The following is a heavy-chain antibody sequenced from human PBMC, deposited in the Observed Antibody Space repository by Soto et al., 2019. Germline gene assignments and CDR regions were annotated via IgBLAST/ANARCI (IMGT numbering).Heavy chain of an antibody. CDR2: IDHSGRT. J-gene: IGHJ4*02. V-gene: IGHV4-34*01. CDR3: ARGTSE. CDR1: GGSFSGYF. Sequence: QVQLQQWGAGLLKPSETLSLTCAVYGGSFSGYFWSWIRQTPGKGLEWIGEIDHSGRTKYTPSLKSRVSISVDTSKNQFSLRLSPVTAADTALYYCARGTSEWGQGTLVTVSS.